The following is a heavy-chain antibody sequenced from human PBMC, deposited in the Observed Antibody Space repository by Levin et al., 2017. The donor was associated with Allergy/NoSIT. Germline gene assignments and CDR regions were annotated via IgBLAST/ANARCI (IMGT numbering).Heavy chain of an antibody. Sequence: SQTLSLTCAVYGGSFSHYYWNWIRQTPGKGLEWIGEINHSGSTNFNPSLKSRLTILVDTSKHQFSLKLSSVTAADTAVYYCARGLSEEGYFDLWGRGTLVTVSS. CDR2: INHSGST. V-gene: IGHV4-34*01. D-gene: IGHD3-16*02. CDR3: ARGLSEEGYFDL. CDR1: GGSFSHYY. J-gene: IGHJ2*01.